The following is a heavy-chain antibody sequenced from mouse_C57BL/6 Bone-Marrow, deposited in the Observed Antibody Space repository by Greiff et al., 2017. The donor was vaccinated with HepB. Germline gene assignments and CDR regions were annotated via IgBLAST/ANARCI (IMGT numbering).Heavy chain of an antibody. J-gene: IGHJ2*01. CDR2: IYPRSGNT. D-gene: IGHD1-1*01. Sequence: QVQLKQSGAELARPGASVKLSCKASGYTFTSYGISWVKQRTGQGLEWIGEIYPRSGNTYYNEKFKGKATLTADKSSSTAYMELRSLTSEDSAVYFCASSPYGSSDYWGQGTTLTVSS. CDR1: GYTFTSYG. V-gene: IGHV1-81*01. CDR3: ASSPYGSSDY.